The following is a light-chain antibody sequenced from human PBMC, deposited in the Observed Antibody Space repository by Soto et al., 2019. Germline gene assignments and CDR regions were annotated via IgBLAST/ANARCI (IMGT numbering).Light chain of an antibody. J-gene: IGKJ4*01. CDR1: QSVSSNS. Sequence: EIVLTQSPGTLSLSPGERATLSCRASQSVSSNSLAWYQQKPDQAPRLLIYDASSRATRIPDRFSGSGSGTDFTLTISRLEPEDFAVYYCQLYGSSPQTFGGGTKVEIK. V-gene: IGKV3-20*01. CDR3: QLYGSSPQT. CDR2: DAS.